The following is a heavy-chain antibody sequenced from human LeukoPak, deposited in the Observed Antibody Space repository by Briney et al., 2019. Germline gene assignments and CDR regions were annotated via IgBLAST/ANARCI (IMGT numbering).Heavy chain of an antibody. CDR1: GYTFTSSD. CDR2: ISAYNGNT. J-gene: IGHJ5*02. CDR3: ASHGYTVVGWFDP. Sequence: ASVKVSCKTSGYTFTSSDINWMRQAPGQGLEWMGWISAYNGNTNYAQKLQGRVTMTTDTSTSTAYMELRSLRSDDTAVYYCASHGYTVVGWFDPWGQGTLVTVSS. V-gene: IGHV1-18*01. D-gene: IGHD4-23*01.